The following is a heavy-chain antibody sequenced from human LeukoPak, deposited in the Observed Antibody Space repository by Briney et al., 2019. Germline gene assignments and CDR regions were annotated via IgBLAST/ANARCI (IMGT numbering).Heavy chain of an antibody. D-gene: IGHD3-10*01. CDR2: INHSGST. V-gene: IGHV4-34*01. J-gene: IGHJ4*02. CDR3: ARRIATWFGESYYFDY. CDR1: GGSFSGYY. Sequence: SETLSLTCAVYGGSFSGYYWSWIRQPPGKGLEWIGEINHSGSTNYNPSLKSRVTISVGTSKNQFSLKLSSVTAADTAVYYCARRIATWFGESYYFDYWGQGTLVTVSA.